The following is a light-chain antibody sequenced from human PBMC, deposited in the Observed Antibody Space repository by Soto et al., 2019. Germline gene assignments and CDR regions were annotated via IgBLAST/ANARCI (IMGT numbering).Light chain of an antibody. CDR2: DNN. J-gene: IGLJ2*01. V-gene: IGLV1-51*01. CDR1: TSNVGANL. CDR3: ATWDGSLPAEV. Sequence: QSVLTQPPSASAAPGQKVIISCSGTTSNVGANLVSWYQHFPGTAPKLLIYDNNKRPSGIPDRFSGSKSGTSGTLDITGLQTGDEADYYCATWDGSLPAEVFGGGTKLTVL.